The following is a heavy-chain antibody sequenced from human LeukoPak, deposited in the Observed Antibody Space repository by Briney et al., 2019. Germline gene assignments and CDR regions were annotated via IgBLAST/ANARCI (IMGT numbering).Heavy chain of an antibody. CDR3: ARAPTSISNPSHFDY. D-gene: IGHD3-3*02. CDR2: IYPGDSDT. CDR1: GDSFSNYW. J-gene: IGHJ4*01. Sequence: GESLQISCKGSGDSFSNYWIAWVRQPPGKGLEWMGIIYPGDSDTRYSPSFKGQVTISADRSISTGYLQWSSLKASDTATYYCARAPTSISNPSHFDYWGHGTLVTVSS. V-gene: IGHV5-51*01.